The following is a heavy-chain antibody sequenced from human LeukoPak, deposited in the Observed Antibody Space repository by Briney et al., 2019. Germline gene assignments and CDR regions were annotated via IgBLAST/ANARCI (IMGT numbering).Heavy chain of an antibody. V-gene: IGHV1-58*01. Sequence: ASVKVSCKASGFTFTSSAVQWVRQARGQRLEWIGWIVVGSGNTNYAQKFQERVTITRDMSTSTAYMELSSLRSEDTAAYYCAADPNQSSWADYWGQGTLVTVSS. D-gene: IGHD6-13*01. CDR3: AADPNQSSWADY. CDR2: IVVGSGNT. CDR1: GFTFTSSA. J-gene: IGHJ4*02.